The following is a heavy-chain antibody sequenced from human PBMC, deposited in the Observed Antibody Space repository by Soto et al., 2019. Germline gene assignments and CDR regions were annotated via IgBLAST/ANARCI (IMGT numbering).Heavy chain of an antibody. V-gene: IGHV4-31*03. Sequence: PSETLSLTCTVSGGSISSGGYYWSWIRQHPGKGLEWIGYIYYSGSTYYNPSLKSRVTISVDTSKNRFSLKLSFVTAANTAVYYFARDRLGYSYDYYYYYGMAVWGQGTTVTVSS. J-gene: IGHJ6*02. CDR3: ARDRLGYSYDYYYYYGMAV. D-gene: IGHD5-18*01. CDR1: GGSISSGGYY. CDR2: IYYSGST.